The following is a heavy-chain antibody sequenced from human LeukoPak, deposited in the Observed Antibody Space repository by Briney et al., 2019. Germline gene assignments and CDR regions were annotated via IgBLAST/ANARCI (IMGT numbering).Heavy chain of an antibody. D-gene: IGHD4-23*01. V-gene: IGHV4-4*02. CDR3: ARVRVTPYISIDS. CDR1: GVPIYSVTW. J-gene: IGHJ4*02. Sequence: SGTLSLLCAVSGVPIYSVTWWSWVRHPPGKGLEWIGEIYHSGSTDNPPSLKSRVTISVDKSKNQFSLKLNSVTAADTAVYYCARVRVTPYISIDSWGQGTLVTVSS. CDR2: IYHSGST.